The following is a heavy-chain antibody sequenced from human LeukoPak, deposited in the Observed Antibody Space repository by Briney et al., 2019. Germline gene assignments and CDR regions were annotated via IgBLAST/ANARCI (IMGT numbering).Heavy chain of an antibody. CDR3: AAQFNDILTGYYNRPLDY. D-gene: IGHD3-9*01. CDR1: GFTFSSYG. Sequence: GGSLRLSCAAPGFTFSSYGMHWVRQAPGKGLEWVAVIWYDGSNKYYADSVKGRFTISRDNSKNTLYLQMNSLRAEDTAVYYCAAQFNDILTGYYNRPLDYWGQGTLVTVFS. J-gene: IGHJ4*02. V-gene: IGHV3-33*01. CDR2: IWYDGSNK.